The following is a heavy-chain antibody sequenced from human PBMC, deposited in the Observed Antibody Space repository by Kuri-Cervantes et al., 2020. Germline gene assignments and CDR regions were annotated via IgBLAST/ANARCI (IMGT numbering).Heavy chain of an antibody. CDR2: IYPGDSDT. CDR1: GYSFTSYW. CDR3: ARQGCSGGSCYSNNWFDP. D-gene: IGHD2-15*01. Sequence: GGSLRLSCKGSGYSFTSYWIGWVRQMPGKGLEWMGIIYPGDSDTRYSPSFQGQVTISADKSISTAYLQWSSLKASDTAMYYCARQGCSGGSCYSNNWFDPWGQGTLVTVSS. V-gene: IGHV5-51*01. J-gene: IGHJ5*02.